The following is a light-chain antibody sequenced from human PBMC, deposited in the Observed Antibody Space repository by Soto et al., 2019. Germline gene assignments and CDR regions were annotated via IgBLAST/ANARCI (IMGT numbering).Light chain of an antibody. J-gene: IGKJ4*01. Sequence: AIQMTQSPSSLSASVGDRVTITCRATQDIREDLSWYQQKPGKAPKLLIYAASSLESEVPSRFSGSGSGTDFTLTISSLQPEDFATYFCLQDNGFPLTFGGGTKVEIK. CDR3: LQDNGFPLT. CDR2: AAS. CDR1: QDIRED. V-gene: IGKV1-6*01.